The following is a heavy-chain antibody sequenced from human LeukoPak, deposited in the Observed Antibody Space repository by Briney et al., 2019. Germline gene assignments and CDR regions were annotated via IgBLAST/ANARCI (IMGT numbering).Heavy chain of an antibody. Sequence: GASVKVSCKASGYTFTSYDFNWVRQATGQGLEWMGWISAYAQKFQGRVTMTTDTSTSTAYMELRSLRSDDTAVYYCARRFNYYDSSGYYEGFYFDYWGQGTLVTVSS. CDR1: GYTFTSYD. CDR3: ARRFNYYDSSGYYEGFYFDY. J-gene: IGHJ4*02. V-gene: IGHV1-18*01. CDR2: ISAY. D-gene: IGHD3-22*01.